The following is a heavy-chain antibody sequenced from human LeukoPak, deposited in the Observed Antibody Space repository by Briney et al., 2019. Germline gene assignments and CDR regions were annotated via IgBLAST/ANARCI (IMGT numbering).Heavy chain of an antibody. D-gene: IGHD3-3*01. Sequence: SETLSLTCTVSGGSISSYYWSWIRQPPGKGLEWIGYIYYSGSTNYNPSLKSRVTISVDTSKNQFSLTLSSVTAADTAVYYCARVRAIWDAFDIWGQGTMVTVSS. CDR2: IYYSGST. J-gene: IGHJ3*02. CDR3: ARVRAIWDAFDI. CDR1: GGSISSYY. V-gene: IGHV4-59*01.